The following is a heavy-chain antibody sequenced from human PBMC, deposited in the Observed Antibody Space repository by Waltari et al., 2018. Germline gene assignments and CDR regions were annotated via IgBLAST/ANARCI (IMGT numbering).Heavy chain of an antibody. CDR3: ASEPLSSGWYGY. J-gene: IGHJ4*02. CDR2: IKQDGSEK. Sequence: EVQLVESGGGLVQPGGSLRLSCAASGFTFSGYWMSWVRQAPGKGLEWVANIKQDGSEKYYVDSVKGRVTISRDNAKNSLYLQMNSLRAEDTAVYYCASEPLSSGWYGYWGQGTLVTVSS. D-gene: IGHD6-19*01. V-gene: IGHV3-7*01. CDR1: GFTFSGYW.